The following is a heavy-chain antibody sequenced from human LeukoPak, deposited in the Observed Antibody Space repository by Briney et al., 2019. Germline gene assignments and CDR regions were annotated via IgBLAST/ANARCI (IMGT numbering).Heavy chain of an antibody. CDR2: ISWNSGSI. CDR3: AKDMVGEYYDFWSGYYISHAFDI. V-gene: IGHV3-9*01. Sequence: GGSLRLSCAASGFTVSSNYMSWVRQAPGKGLEWVSGISWNSGSIGYADSVKGRFTISRDNAKNSLYLQMNSLRAEDTALYYCAKDMVGEYYDFWSGYYISHAFDIWGQGTMVTVPS. D-gene: IGHD3-3*01. CDR1: GFTVSSNY. J-gene: IGHJ3*02.